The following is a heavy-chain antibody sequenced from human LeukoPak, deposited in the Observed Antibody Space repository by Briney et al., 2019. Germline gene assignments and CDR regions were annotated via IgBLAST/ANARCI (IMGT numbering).Heavy chain of an antibody. J-gene: IGHJ4*02. D-gene: IGHD6-25*01. CDR3: AKDANYLRSSGYLIPIDF. CDR2: ISGNGLGT. Sequence: GGSLRLSCAASGFTFSRNAMNWVRQAPGKGLEWVASISGNGLGTYYADSVKGRFNISRDNSRNTRYLQMNSLKIEDTAFYYCAKDANYLRSSGYLIPIDFWGQGTLVTVSS. CDR1: GFTFSRNA. V-gene: IGHV3-23*01.